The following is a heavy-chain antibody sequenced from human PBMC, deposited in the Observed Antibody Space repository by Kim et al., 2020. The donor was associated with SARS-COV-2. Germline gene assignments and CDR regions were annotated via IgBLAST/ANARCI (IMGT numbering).Heavy chain of an antibody. J-gene: IGHJ4*02. Sequence: NYNTSLKSRVTISVDTSKNQFALKLSSVTAADTAVYYCARGVDTAMVLDYWGQGTLVTVSS. CDR3: ARGVDTAMVLDY. V-gene: IGHV4-59*09. D-gene: IGHD5-18*01.